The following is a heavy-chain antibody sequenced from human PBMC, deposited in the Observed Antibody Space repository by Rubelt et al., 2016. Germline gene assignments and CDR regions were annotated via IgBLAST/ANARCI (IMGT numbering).Heavy chain of an antibody. Sequence: GLEWVAVIWYDGSNKYYADSVKGRFTISRDNSKNTLYLQMNSLRAEDTAVYYCARGGFGVVPPAGGPLDYWGQGTLVTVSS. CDR3: ARGGFGVVPPAGGPLDY. D-gene: IGHD3-3*01. CDR2: IWYDGSNK. V-gene: IGHV3-33*01. J-gene: IGHJ4*02.